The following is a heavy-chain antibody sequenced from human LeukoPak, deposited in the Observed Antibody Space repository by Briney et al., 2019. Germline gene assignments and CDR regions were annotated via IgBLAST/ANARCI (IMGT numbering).Heavy chain of an antibody. CDR2: ISPSGTDI. Sequence: GGSLRLSCAVSAFTFSDNYMTWIRQAPGKGLESVSYISPSGTDISYADSVKGRFTISRDNAKNSLYLQMNSLRAEDTAVYYCSRDLRNLDYWGQGTLVTVSS. V-gene: IGHV3-11*01. J-gene: IGHJ4*02. CDR1: AFTFSDNY. CDR3: SRDLRNLDY. D-gene: IGHD1-14*01.